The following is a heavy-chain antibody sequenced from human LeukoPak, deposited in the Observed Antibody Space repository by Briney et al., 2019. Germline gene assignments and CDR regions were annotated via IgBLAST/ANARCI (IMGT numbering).Heavy chain of an antibody. CDR1: GGTFSSYA. Sequence: SVKVSCKASGGTFSSYAISWVRQAPGQGLEWMGGVILIFGTPNYAQKLHGRVTITTDESMSTAYMELCNLRSEDTAVYYCARGTYSSSWYADFDYWGQGTLVTVSS. CDR3: ARGTYSSSWYADFDY. V-gene: IGHV1-69*05. J-gene: IGHJ4*02. D-gene: IGHD6-13*01. CDR2: VILIFGTP.